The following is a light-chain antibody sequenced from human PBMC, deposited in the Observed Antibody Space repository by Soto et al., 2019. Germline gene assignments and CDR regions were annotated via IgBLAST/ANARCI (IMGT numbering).Light chain of an antibody. Sequence: DIQMTQSPSSLSASVGDRVTMTCRASQDIRNYVAWYQQKPGEVPKLLIYAASTLHSGVPARFSGGGFGTDFTLTISSLRPEDVATYYCQRYHSALLTFGPGTKVDL. CDR3: QRYHSALLT. CDR2: AAS. V-gene: IGKV1-27*01. CDR1: QDIRNY. J-gene: IGKJ3*01.